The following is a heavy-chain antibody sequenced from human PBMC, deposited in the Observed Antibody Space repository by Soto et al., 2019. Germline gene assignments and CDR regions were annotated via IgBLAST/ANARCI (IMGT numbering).Heavy chain of an antibody. J-gene: IGHJ4*02. D-gene: IGHD3-22*01. Sequence: KESGPTLVKPTQTLTLTCTFSGFSLTTHGEAVGWIRQPPGKALEWLGIIYWDDDKRYSPSLMRRLTINKDTSKNQVVLTMTNMDPVDTATYYCAHRTFGYLDFWGQGTLVTVSS. CDR2: IYWDDDK. CDR1: GFSLTTHGEA. V-gene: IGHV2-5*02. CDR3: AHRTFGYLDF.